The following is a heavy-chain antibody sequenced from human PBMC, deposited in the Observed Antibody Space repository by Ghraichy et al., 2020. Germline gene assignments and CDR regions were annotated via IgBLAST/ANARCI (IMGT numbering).Heavy chain of an antibody. V-gene: IGHV4-39*01. J-gene: IGHJ5*02. Sequence: SETLSLTCTVSGGSISSYSDYWGWLRQPPGKGPEWIGSIYNSVSTHYNPSLKSRVTISIDTSKDQFSLRLTSVTAADTAIYYCARSKTGNLSGWFDPWGQGSLVIVSS. CDR3: ARSKTGNLSGWFDP. D-gene: IGHD1-14*01. CDR2: IYNSVST. CDR1: GGSISSYSDY.